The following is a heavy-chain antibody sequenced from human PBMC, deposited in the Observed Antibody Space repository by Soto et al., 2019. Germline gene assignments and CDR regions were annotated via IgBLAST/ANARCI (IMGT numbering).Heavy chain of an antibody. CDR3: ARVGAVEY. Sequence: EVQLVESGGGLVQPGGSLRLSCVVSGFAFSTYGMTWVRQAPGKGLEWVSYISSGASSIFYAASVKGRFTISRDDAKNSLYLQMNSLRDEDTAVYYGARVGAVEYWGQGTLVNVSS. J-gene: IGHJ4*02. CDR2: ISSGASSI. D-gene: IGHD3-16*01. CDR1: GFAFSTYG. V-gene: IGHV3-48*02.